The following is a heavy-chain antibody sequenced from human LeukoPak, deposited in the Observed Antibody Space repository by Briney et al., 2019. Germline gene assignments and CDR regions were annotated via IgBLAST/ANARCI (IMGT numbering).Heavy chain of an antibody. Sequence: PSETLSLTCTVSGGSISSSSYYWGWIRQPPGKGLEWIGSIYYSGSTNYNPSLKSRVTISVDTSKNQFSLKLSSVTAADTAVYYCARDTRGGGDSDYYYYMDVWGKGTTVTVSS. V-gene: IGHV4-39*07. CDR3: ARDTRGGGDSDYYYYMDV. CDR2: IYYSGST. J-gene: IGHJ6*03. CDR1: GGSISSSSYY. D-gene: IGHD2-21*02.